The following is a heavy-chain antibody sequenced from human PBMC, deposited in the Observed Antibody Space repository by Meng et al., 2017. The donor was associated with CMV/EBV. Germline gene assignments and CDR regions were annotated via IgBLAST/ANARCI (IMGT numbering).Heavy chain of an antibody. V-gene: IGHV4-38-2*02. CDR2: IYHSGST. CDR3: AEDTFLEWFNYGMDV. J-gene: IGHJ6*02. Sequence: GSLRLSCTVSGYSISSGYYWGWIRQPPGKGLEWIGYIYHSGSTYCNPSLKSRVTISVDTSKSQFSLKLSSVTAADTAVYYCAEDTFLEWFNYGMDVWGQETTVTVSS. D-gene: IGHD3-3*02. CDR1: GYSISSGYY.